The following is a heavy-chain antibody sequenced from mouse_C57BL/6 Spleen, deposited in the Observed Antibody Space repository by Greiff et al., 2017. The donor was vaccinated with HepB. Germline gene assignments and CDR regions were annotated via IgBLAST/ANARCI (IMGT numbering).Heavy chain of an antibody. CDR1: GFTFSDYY. Sequence: EVKLVESEGGLVQPGSSMKLSCTASGFTFSDYYMAWVRQVPEKGLEWVANINYDGSSTYYLDSLKSRFIISRDNAKNILYLQMSSLKSEDTATYYCARELYYFDYWGQGTTLTVSS. CDR3: ARELYYFDY. J-gene: IGHJ2*01. CDR2: INYDGSST. V-gene: IGHV5-16*01.